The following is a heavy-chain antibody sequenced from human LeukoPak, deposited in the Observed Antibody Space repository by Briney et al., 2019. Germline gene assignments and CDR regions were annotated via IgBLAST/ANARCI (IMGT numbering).Heavy chain of an antibody. D-gene: IGHD2-2*01. V-gene: IGHV3-30-3*01. CDR2: ISYDGSNK. CDR1: GFTFSSYA. CDR3: ARDLTDIVVVPAATYYYYGMDV. J-gene: IGHJ6*02. Sequence: GRSLRLSCAASGFTFSSYAMHWARQAPGKGLEWVAVISYDGSNKYYADSVKGRFTISRDNSKNTLYLQMNSLRAEDTAVYYCARDLTDIVVVPAATYYYYGMDVWGQGTTVTVSS.